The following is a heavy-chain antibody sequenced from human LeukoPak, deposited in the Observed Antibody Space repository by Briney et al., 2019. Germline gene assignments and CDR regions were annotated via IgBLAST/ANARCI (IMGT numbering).Heavy chain of an antibody. D-gene: IGHD2-2*01. CDR2: IYSGGST. CDR3: ARICSSTDCLIPD. Sequence: GGSLRLSCAASGFTVSSNYMSWVRQAPGKGLEWVSVIYSGGSTYYADSVKGRFTISRDNAKNTVYLQINSLRDEDTAVYYCARICSSTDCLIPDWGQGTLVTVSS. V-gene: IGHV3-53*01. J-gene: IGHJ4*02. CDR1: GFTVSSNY.